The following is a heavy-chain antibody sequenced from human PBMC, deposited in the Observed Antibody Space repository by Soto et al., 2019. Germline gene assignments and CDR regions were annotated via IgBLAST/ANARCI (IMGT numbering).Heavy chain of an antibody. Sequence: GGSLKISCKGSGYSFTSYWISWVRQMPGKGLEWMGRIDPSDYYTNYRQSFQGHVTISADKSISTAYLQWSSLKASDTAMYYCASLSDDILTYYYDGMDFWGQGTTVTVSS. D-gene: IGHD3-9*01. V-gene: IGHV5-10-1*01. CDR2: IDPSDYYT. CDR3: ASLSDDILTYYYDGMDF. CDR1: GYSFTSYW. J-gene: IGHJ6*02.